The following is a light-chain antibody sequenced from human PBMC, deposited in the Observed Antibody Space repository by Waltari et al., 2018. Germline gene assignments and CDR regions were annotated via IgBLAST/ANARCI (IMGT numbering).Light chain of an antibody. Sequence: SYVVTQPPSVSLAPGKTATITCGGDDIGRKNVCWYQQRPGQAPVFVVYDNSDRSSGVPERFSGSNSGDMATLTISRVEVGDEADFYCQVWDSTTDHAIFGGGTKLTVL. V-gene: IGLV3-21*03. J-gene: IGLJ2*01. CDR2: DNS. CDR3: QVWDSTTDHAI. CDR1: DIGRKN.